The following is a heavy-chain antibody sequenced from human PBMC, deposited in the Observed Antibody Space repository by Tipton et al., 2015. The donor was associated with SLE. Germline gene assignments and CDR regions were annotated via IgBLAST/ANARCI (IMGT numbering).Heavy chain of an antibody. D-gene: IGHD6-6*01. J-gene: IGHJ3*02. CDR2: IYYSGST. CDR3: ARDFTYSSSSGDPFDI. Sequence: LSLTCTVSGGSISSHYWSWIRQPPGKGLEWIGYIYYSGSTNYNPSLKSRVTISVDTSKNQFSLQLTSVTAADTGVYYCARDFTYSSSSGDPFDIWGQGTMVTVSS. CDR1: GGSISSHY. V-gene: IGHV4-59*11.